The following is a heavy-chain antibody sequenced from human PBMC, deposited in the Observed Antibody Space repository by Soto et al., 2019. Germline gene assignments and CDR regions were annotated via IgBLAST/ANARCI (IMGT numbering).Heavy chain of an antibody. J-gene: IGHJ6*02. CDR2: INHSGST. CDR3: AGGTGTTFYGMDV. Sequence: SETLSLTCAVYGGSFSGYYWSWVRQPPGKGLEWIGEINHSGSTNYNPSLKSRVTISVDTSKNQFSLKLSSVTAADTAVYYCAGGTGTTFYGMDVWGQGTTVTVSS. V-gene: IGHV4-34*01. CDR1: GGSFSGYY. D-gene: IGHD1-7*01.